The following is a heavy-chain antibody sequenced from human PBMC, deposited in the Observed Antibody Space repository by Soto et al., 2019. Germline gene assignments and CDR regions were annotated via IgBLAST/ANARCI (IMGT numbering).Heavy chain of an antibody. CDR3: ARSGWELYYFDY. J-gene: IGHJ4*02. CDR1: GGSISRSNW. Sequence: QVQLQESGPGLVKPSGTLSLTCAVSGGSISRSNWWSWVRQPPGKGLEWIGEIYHSGSTTYNPSLKSRVTISVAKSKNQFSLELSSVTAADTAVYYCARSGWELYYFDYWGQGTLVTVSS. D-gene: IGHD1-26*01. CDR2: IYHSGST. V-gene: IGHV4-4*02.